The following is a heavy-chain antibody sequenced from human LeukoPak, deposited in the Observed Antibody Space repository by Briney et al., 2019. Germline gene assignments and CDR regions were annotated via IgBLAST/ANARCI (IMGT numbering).Heavy chain of an antibody. CDR1: GFTFSNYA. D-gene: IGHD3-9*01. J-gene: IGHJ4*02. V-gene: IGHV3-23*01. CDR3: AKWGDYDILTGYYDSDY. CDR2: IVGSGGST. Sequence: GGSLRLSCAASGFTFSNYAMSWVRKAPGKGLEWVSAIVGSGGSTYYADSVKGRFTISRDNPKNTLYLQMNSLRAEDTAVYYCAKWGDYDILTGYYDSDYWGQGTLVTVSS.